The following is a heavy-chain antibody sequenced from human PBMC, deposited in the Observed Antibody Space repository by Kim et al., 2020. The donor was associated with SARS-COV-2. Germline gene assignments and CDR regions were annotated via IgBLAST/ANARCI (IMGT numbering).Heavy chain of an antibody. CDR2: ISYDGSNK. CDR1: GFTFSSYA. V-gene: IGHV3-30-3*01. J-gene: IGHJ5*02. CDR3: ARASMVGAMGDWFDP. D-gene: IGHD1-26*01. Sequence: GGSLRLSCAASGFTFSSYAMHWVRQAPGKGLEWVAVISYDGSNKYYADSVKGRFTISRDNSKNTLYLQMNSLRAEDTAVYYCARASMVGAMGDWFDPWGQGTLVTVSS.